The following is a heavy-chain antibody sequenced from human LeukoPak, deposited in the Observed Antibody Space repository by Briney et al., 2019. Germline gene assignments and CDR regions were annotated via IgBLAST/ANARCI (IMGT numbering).Heavy chain of an antibody. Sequence: SETLSLTCIVSGVSISSSNSYWGWIRQPPGKGLERIGSIYYSGNTYYNASLKSQVSISIDTSKNQFSLRLTSVTAADTAVYYCARQTGSGLFILPGGQGTLVTVSS. CDR1: GVSISSSNSY. D-gene: IGHD3/OR15-3a*01. J-gene: IGHJ4*02. CDR2: IYYSGNT. CDR3: ARQTGSGLFILP. V-gene: IGHV4-39*01.